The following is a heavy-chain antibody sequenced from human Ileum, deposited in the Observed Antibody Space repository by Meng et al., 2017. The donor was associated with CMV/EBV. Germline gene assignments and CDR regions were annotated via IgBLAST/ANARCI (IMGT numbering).Heavy chain of an antibody. Sequence: VQLQQGGAGLLEPSAPLSPTCAVFGGSSSGYYLNWIRQPPGKGLEWIGEIHPSGSTIYNPSLKNRVSISLDTSRNQFSLRLTSVTAADTAVYYCSRGEDAYKSGRYWGQGTLVTVSS. D-gene: IGHD5-24*01. CDR3: SRGEDAYKSGRY. J-gene: IGHJ4*02. CDR1: GGSSSGYY. V-gene: IGHV4-34*01. CDR2: IHPSGST.